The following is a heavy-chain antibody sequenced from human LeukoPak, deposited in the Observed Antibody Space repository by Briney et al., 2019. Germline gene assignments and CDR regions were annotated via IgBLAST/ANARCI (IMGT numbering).Heavy chain of an antibody. CDR1: GFTFSDYY. D-gene: IGHD3-22*01. J-gene: IGHJ4*02. V-gene: IGHV3-11*01. Sequence: GGSLRLSCAASGFTFSDYYMSWIRQAPGKGLEWVSYISSSGSTIYYADSVKGRFTISRDNAKNSLYLQMNSLRAEDTAVYYCARWDSSGYYYVGGFDYWGQGTLVTVSS. CDR3: ARWDSSGYYYVGGFDY. CDR2: ISSSGSTI.